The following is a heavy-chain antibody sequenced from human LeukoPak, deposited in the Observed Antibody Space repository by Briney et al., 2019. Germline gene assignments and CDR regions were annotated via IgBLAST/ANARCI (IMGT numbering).Heavy chain of an antibody. D-gene: IGHD3-10*01. Sequence: VASVKVSCKASGYAFTSYGTSWVRQAPGQGLEWMGWISAYNGNTNYAQKLQGRVTMTTDTSTSTAYMELRSLRSDDTAVYYCARFLVTMVRGVSNNFDYWGQGTLVTVSS. CDR1: GYAFTSYG. CDR3: ARFLVTMVRGVSNNFDY. V-gene: IGHV1-18*01. CDR2: ISAYNGNT. J-gene: IGHJ4*02.